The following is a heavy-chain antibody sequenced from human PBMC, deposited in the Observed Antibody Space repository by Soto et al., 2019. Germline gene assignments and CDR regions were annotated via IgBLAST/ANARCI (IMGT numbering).Heavy chain of an antibody. Sequence: QVQLVQSGAEVKKPGSSVKVSCKASGGTFSSYAISWVRQAPGQGLEWMGGIIPIFGTANYAQKFQGRVTSTADESTSTSYMELSILRSEDTVVYYCAGPNYGDYAEIFDYWGQGTLVIVSS. CDR3: AGPNYGDYAEIFDY. CDR1: GGTFSSYA. CDR2: IIPIFGTA. D-gene: IGHD4-17*01. J-gene: IGHJ4*02. V-gene: IGHV1-69*01.